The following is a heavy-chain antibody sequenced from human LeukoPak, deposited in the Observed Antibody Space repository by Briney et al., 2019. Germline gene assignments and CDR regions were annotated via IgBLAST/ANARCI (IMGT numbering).Heavy chain of an antibody. CDR3: ARGITTGVDYFDY. J-gene: IGHJ4*02. CDR2: IKQDGSEK. D-gene: IGHD4-23*01. V-gene: IGHV3-7*03. Sequence: GGSLRLSCAASGLTFSSHWMTWVRQAPGKGLEWVANIKQDGSEKYYVDSVKGRFTMSRDNAKNSLYLQMNSLRAEDTAVYYCARGITTGVDYFDYWGQGTLVAVSS. CDR1: GLTFSSHW.